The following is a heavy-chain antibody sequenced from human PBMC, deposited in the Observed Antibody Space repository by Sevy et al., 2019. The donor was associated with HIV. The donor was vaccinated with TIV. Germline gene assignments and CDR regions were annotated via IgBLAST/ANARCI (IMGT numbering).Heavy chain of an antibody. D-gene: IGHD3-10*01. J-gene: IGHJ4*02. CDR2: INPNSGGT. CDR3: AGSPGSGTYKKTYYFDY. Sequence: ASVKVSCKASGYTFTGYYMHWVRQAPGQGLEWMGWINPNSGGTNYAQKFQGRVTMTRETSISTAYMELSRLRSDDTAVYYCAGSPGSGTYKKTYYFDYWGQGTLVTVSS. V-gene: IGHV1-2*02. CDR1: GYTFTGYY.